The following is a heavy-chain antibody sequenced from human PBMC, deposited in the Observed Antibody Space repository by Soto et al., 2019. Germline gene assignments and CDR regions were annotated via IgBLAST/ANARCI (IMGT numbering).Heavy chain of an antibody. CDR2: MNPNSGNT. D-gene: IGHD5-12*01. J-gene: IGHJ6*02. Sequence: ASVKVSCKASGYTFTSYGINWVRQATGQGLEWMGWMNPNSGNTGYAQKFQGRVTMTRNTSISTAYMELSSLRSEDTAVYYCARSVEMATIYYYYHYGMDVWGQGTTVTVSS. CDR1: GYTFTSYG. V-gene: IGHV1-8*01. CDR3: ARSVEMATIYYYYHYGMDV.